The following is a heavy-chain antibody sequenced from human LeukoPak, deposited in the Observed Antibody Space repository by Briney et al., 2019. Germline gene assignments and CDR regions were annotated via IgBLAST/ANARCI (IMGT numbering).Heavy chain of an antibody. CDR1: GYTFTSYY. Sequence: ASVKDSCKASGYTFTSYYMHWVRQAPGQGLEWMGIINPSGGSTSYAQKFQGRVTMTRDMSTSTVYMELSSLRSEDTAVYYCASISSSWPYYFDYWGQGTLVTVSS. CDR2: INPSGGST. CDR3: ASISSSWPYYFDY. V-gene: IGHV1-46*01. J-gene: IGHJ4*02. D-gene: IGHD6-13*01.